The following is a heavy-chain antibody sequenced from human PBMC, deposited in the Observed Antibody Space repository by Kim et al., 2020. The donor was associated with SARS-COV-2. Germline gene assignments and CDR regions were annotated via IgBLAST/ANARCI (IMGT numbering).Heavy chain of an antibody. CDR3: ARGRGGSYYYGMDV. J-gene: IGHJ6*02. V-gene: IGHV3-30*01. D-gene: IGHD1-26*01. Sequence: DESMKGRFTISRDNAKNTLYLQMNSLRAGDTAVYYCARGRGGSYYYGMDVWGQGTTVTVSS.